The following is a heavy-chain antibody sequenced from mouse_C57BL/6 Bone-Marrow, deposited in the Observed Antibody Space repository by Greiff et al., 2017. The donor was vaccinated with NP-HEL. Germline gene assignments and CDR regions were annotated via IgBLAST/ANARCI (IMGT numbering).Heavy chain of an antibody. V-gene: IGHV1-7*01. CDR3: APGRLLDWFAY. CDR1: GYTFTSYW. Sequence: QVHVKQSGAELAKPGASVKLSCKASGYTFTSYWMHWVKQRPGQGREWIGYINPSSGYTKYNQKFKDKATLTADKYSSTAYMQLSSLTYEDSAVYYCAPGRLLDWFAYWGQGTLVTVSA. D-gene: IGHD2-3*01. CDR2: INPSSGYT. J-gene: IGHJ3*01.